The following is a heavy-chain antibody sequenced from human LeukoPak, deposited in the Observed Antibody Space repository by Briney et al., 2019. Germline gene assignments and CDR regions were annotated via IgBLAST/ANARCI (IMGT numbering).Heavy chain of an antibody. CDR1: GFTFSSYA. CDR3: ARCGGGNPRWFDP. CDR2: ISYDGSNK. J-gene: IGHJ5*02. Sequence: PGRSLRLSCAASGFTFSSYAMHWVRQAPGKGLEWVAVISYDGSNKYYADSVKGRFTISRDNSKNTLYLQMNSLRAEDTAVYYCARCGGGNPRWFDPWGQGTLVTVSS. V-gene: IGHV3-30*04. D-gene: IGHD4-23*01.